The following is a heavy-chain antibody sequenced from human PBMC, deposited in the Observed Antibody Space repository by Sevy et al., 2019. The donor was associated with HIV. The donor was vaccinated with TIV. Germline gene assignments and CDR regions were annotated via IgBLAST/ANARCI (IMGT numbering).Heavy chain of an antibody. CDR2: VNTASGDT. Sequence: ASVKVSCKGSGYTFNNYIIYWVRQAPGQSLEWMGWVNTASGDTKYSQKFQGRVIITTDTSARTVYMELNNVRSEDTAFYFCARDFCSGGSCYSAFVYWGQGTLVTVSS. V-gene: IGHV1-3*04. CDR3: ARDFCSGGSCYSAFVY. D-gene: IGHD2-15*01. CDR1: GYTFNNYI. J-gene: IGHJ4*02.